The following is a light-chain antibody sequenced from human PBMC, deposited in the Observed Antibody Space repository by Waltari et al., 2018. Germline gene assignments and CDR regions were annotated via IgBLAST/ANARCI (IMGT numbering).Light chain of an antibody. V-gene: IGLV2-14*01. CDR2: GVS. CDR3: SSYTGSSTLVI. J-gene: IGLJ2*01. CDR1: TSSVGAYDY. Sequence: QSALTQPASVSGSPGQSITISCTGSTSSVGAYDYVSWYQHPPGKAPKLMIYGVSNRPSGVSNRFSGSKSGNTASLTISGVQAEDEADYYCSSYTGSSTLVIFGGGTKLTVL.